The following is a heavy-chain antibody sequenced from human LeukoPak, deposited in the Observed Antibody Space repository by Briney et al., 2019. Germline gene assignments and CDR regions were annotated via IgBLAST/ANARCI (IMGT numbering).Heavy chain of an antibody. Sequence: GGSLRLSCTVSGFTFGDYAMSWVRQAPGKGLEWVGPIRSKAYGGTTEYAASVKGRFTISRDDSKSIAYLQVNSLKTEDTGVYYCSRGGQQLGKGYFFDYWGQGTLVTVSS. J-gene: IGHJ4*02. CDR2: IRSKAYGGTT. D-gene: IGHD6-13*01. CDR1: GFTFGDYA. CDR3: SRGGQQLGKGYFFDY. V-gene: IGHV3-49*04.